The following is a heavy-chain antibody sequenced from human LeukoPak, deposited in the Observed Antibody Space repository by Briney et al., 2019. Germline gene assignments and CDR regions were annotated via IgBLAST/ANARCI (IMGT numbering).Heavy chain of an antibody. CDR2: ISSSSSTI. CDR3: AREPRLPGYSTLPIDY. CDR1: GFTFSSYS. V-gene: IGHV3-48*04. Sequence: PGGSLRLSCAASGFTFSSYSMNWVRQAPGKGLEWVSYISSSSSTIYYADSVKGRFTISRDNAKNSLYLQMNSLRAEDTAVYYCAREPRLPGYSTLPIDYWGQGTLVTVSS. J-gene: IGHJ4*02. D-gene: IGHD6-13*01.